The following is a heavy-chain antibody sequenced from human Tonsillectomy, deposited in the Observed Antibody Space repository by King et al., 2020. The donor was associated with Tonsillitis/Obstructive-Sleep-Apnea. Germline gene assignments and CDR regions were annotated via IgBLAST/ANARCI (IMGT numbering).Heavy chain of an antibody. CDR1: GYTFSSYG. D-gene: IGHD2-2*02. J-gene: IGHJ6*03. V-gene: IGHV1-18*01. CDR2: ISVYKDNT. CDR3: ARGTRYCSSTSYYKDYYYYMDV. Sequence: QLVQSGAEVKKPGASVKVSCKASGYTFSSYGIIWVRQAPGQGLEWMGWISVYKDNTNYAQKFQGRVTMTTDTSTSTAYMELRSLRSDDTALYYCARGTRYCSSTSYYKDYYYYMDVWGKGTTVTVSS.